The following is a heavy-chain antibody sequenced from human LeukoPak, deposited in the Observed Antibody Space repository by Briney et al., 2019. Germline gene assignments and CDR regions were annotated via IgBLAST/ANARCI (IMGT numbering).Heavy chain of an antibody. J-gene: IGHJ5*02. V-gene: IGHV4-30-2*01. CDR1: GGSISSGGHY. CDR2: INHSGST. CDR3: ASRPGFDP. Sequence: ASQTLSLTCSVAGGSISSGGHYWSWIRQPPGKGLEWIGEINHSGSTNYNPSLKSRVTISVDTSKNQFSLKLSSVTAADTAVYYCASRPGFDPWGQGTLVTVSS.